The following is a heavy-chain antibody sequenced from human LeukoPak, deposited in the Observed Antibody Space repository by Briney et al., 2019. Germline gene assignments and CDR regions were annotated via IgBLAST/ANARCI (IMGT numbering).Heavy chain of an antibody. CDR1: GFTFSDYY. Sequence: GGSLRLSCAASGFTFSDYYMSWIRQAPGKGLEWISFISSFGSTTYYADSMKGRFTISRDNAKNSLYLQMNSLRAEDTAVYYCARDSWFSGYDSSGSYYFDYWGQGTLVTVSS. J-gene: IGHJ4*02. CDR3: ARDSWFSGYDSSGSYYFDY. CDR2: ISSFGSTT. V-gene: IGHV3-11*01. D-gene: IGHD3-22*01.